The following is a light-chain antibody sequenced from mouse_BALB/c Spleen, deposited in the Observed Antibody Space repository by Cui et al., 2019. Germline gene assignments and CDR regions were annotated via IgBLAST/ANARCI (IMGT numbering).Light chain of an antibody. J-gene: IGKJ1*01. Sequence: DIQMTQTTSSLSASLGARVTISCSASQGISNYLNWYQQTPYGTVKLLIYYTSSLHSGVPSRFSGSGSGTDYSLTISTLEPEDIATYYCQQYSKLPPTFGGGTKLEIK. CDR3: QQYSKLPPT. V-gene: IGKV10-94*01. CDR2: YTS. CDR1: QGISNY.